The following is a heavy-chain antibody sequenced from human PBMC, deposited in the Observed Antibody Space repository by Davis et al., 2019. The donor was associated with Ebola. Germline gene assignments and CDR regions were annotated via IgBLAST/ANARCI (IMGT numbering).Heavy chain of an antibody. V-gene: IGHV3-11*06. CDR1: GFIFSDYY. CDR2: ISSSSSYI. J-gene: IGHJ3*02. Sequence: GESLKISCAASGFIFSDYYMSWICQASGKGLEWVSSISSSSSYIYYSDSVKGRFTISRDNAKNSLYLQMNSLRAEDTAVYYWANGDMIFAFDIWGQGTMVTVSS. CDR3: ANGDMIFAFDI. D-gene: IGHD3-22*01.